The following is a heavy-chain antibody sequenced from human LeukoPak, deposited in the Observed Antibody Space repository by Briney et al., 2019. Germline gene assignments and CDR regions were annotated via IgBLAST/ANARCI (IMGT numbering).Heavy chain of an antibody. D-gene: IGHD3-3*01. CDR1: GGSFSGYY. Sequence: SETLSLTCAVYGGSFSGYYWSWIRQPPGKGLEWIGEINHSGSANYNPSLKSRVTISVDTSKNQFSLKLSSVTAADTAVYYCARVRITIFGVVIIAYYFDYWGQGTLVTVSS. J-gene: IGHJ4*02. CDR3: ARVRITIFGVVIIAYYFDY. V-gene: IGHV4-34*01. CDR2: INHSGSA.